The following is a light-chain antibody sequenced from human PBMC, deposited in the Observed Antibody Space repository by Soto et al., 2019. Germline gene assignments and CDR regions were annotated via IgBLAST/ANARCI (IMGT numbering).Light chain of an antibody. V-gene: IGKV2-28*01. CDR1: QSLLHSNGYNY. CDR3: MEALQTPST. CDR2: LGS. Sequence: DIVMTQSPLSLPVTPGEPASISCRYSQSLLHSNGYNYLHWYLQKPGQSPQLLIYLGSNRASGVPDRFSGSGSGTDFTLKISRVEAEDVGVYYCMEALQTPSTFGQGTKVEIK. J-gene: IGKJ1*01.